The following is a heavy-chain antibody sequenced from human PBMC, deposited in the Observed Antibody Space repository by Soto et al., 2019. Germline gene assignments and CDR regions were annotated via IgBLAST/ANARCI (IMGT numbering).Heavy chain of an antibody. Sequence: SETLSLTCSVSGGSISSYYWSWIRQPPGKGLEWIGYIYYSGSTNYNPSLKSRVTISVDTSKNQFSLKLSSVTAADTAVYYCARAPWRYYYYYMDVWGKGTTVTVSS. CDR1: GGSISSYY. CDR2: IYYSGST. V-gene: IGHV4-59*01. J-gene: IGHJ6*03. D-gene: IGHD3-3*01. CDR3: ARAPWRYYYYYMDV.